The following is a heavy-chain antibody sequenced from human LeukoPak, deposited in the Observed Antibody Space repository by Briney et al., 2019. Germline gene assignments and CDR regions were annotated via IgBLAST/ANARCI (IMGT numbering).Heavy chain of an antibody. V-gene: IGHV3-23*01. CDR2: VSGSGGST. CDR1: GFTFSSYA. J-gene: IGHJ4*02. Sequence: GGSLRLSCAASGFTFSSYAMSWVRQAPGKGLEWVSAVSGSGGSTYYADSVKGRFTISRDNSKNTLYLQMNSLRAEDTAVYYCAKDPPSGIAVAGSSIRPDYWGQGTLVTVSS. CDR3: AKDPPSGIAVAGSSIRPDY. D-gene: IGHD6-19*01.